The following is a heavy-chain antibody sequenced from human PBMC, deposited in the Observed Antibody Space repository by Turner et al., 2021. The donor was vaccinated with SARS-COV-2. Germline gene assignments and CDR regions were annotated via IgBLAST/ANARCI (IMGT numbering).Heavy chain of an antibody. CDR3: ARLMDTDMDYYGTDV. CDR2: IYYSGSA. D-gene: IGHD5-18*01. V-gene: IGHV4-39*01. Sequence: QLQLQESGPGLVKHSETLSLTCHVSGGSISSISYYWCWIRQPPGKGLEWIGNIYYSGSAYYNPSLKSRVTISVDPSKNQFSLKLTSVTAADTAVYYCARLMDTDMDYYGTDVWGQGTTVTVSS. J-gene: IGHJ6*02. CDR1: GGSISSISYY.